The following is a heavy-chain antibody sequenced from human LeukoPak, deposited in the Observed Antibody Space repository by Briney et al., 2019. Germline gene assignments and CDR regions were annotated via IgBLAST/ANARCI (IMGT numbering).Heavy chain of an antibody. CDR3: ARDGVGIAVAGLDY. CDR2: ISSNGGST. Sequence: PGGSLRLSCSASGFTLSSYAMHWVRQAPGKGLEYVSAISSNGGSTYYADSVKGRFTISRDNSKNTLYLQMNSLRAEDTAVYYCARDGVGIAVAGLDYWGQGTLVTVSS. CDR1: GFTLSSYA. J-gene: IGHJ4*02. D-gene: IGHD6-19*01. V-gene: IGHV3-64*04.